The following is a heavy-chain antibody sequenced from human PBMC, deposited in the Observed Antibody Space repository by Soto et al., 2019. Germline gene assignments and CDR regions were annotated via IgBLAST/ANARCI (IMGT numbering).Heavy chain of an antibody. J-gene: IGHJ5*02. CDR1: RFAFSDYY. CDR3: AGELRVPVGASIMLTWFDP. D-gene: IGHD1-26*01. Sequence: GGSLRLSCASTRFAFSDYYMSWIRQAPGKGLEWVSYISSSSSYTNYADSVKGRFTISRDNAKNSLYLQMNSLRAEDTAVYYCAGELRVPVGASIMLTWFDPWGQGT. V-gene: IGHV3-11*06. CDR2: ISSSSSYT.